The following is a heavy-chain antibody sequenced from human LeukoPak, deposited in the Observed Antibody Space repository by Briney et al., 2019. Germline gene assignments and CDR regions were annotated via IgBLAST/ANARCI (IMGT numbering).Heavy chain of an antibody. D-gene: IGHD3-10*01. Sequence: GGSLRLSCAASGLNFSSRWMNWVRQAPGQGLEWVASIKEDGSEKHYVDSVKGRFTISRDNGKNSLYLQMNSLRAEDTAVYYCARVGVSGSGSPWFDPWGQGTLVTVSS. CDR3: ARVGVSGSGSPWFDP. CDR2: IKEDGSEK. CDR1: GLNFSSRW. V-gene: IGHV3-7*03. J-gene: IGHJ5*02.